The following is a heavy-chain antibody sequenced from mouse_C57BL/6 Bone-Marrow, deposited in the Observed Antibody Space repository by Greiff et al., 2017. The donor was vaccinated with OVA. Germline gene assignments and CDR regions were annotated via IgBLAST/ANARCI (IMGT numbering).Heavy chain of an antibody. CDR3: ARGGRGITTVPNYYAMDY. V-gene: IGHV1-39*01. J-gene: IGHJ4*01. D-gene: IGHD1-1*01. CDR2: INPNYGTT. Sequence: VQLQQSGPELVKPGASVKISCKASGYSFTDYNMNWVKQSNGKSLEWIGVINPNYGTTSYNQKFKGKATLTVDQSSSTAYMRLNSLTSEDSAVYYCARGGRGITTVPNYYAMDYWGQGTSVTVSS. CDR1: GYSFTDYN.